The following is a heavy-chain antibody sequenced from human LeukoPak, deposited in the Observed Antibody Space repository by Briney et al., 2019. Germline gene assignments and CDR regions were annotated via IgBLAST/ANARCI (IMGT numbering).Heavy chain of an antibody. V-gene: IGHV3-11*05. Sequence: KPGGSLRLSCAASGFTFSDYYMNWIRQAPGKGLEWISYISSSSDYTTYADSVKGRFTISRDNSKNSLYLQMNSLRAEDSAVYYCARDPPGDGGVTLDYWGQGTLVTVPS. D-gene: IGHD2-8*02. CDR2: ISSSSDYT. J-gene: IGHJ4*02. CDR1: GFTFSDYY. CDR3: ARDPPGDGGVTLDY.